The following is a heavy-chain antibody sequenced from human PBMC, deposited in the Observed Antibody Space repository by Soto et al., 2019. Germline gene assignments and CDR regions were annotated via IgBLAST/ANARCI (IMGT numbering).Heavy chain of an antibody. CDR2: ISTSGRST. D-gene: IGHD3-16*01. CDR1: GFTFSNYY. J-gene: IGHJ4*02. Sequence: QIQLEESGGGLVKPGGSLRLSCTVSGFTFSNYYMAWIRQAPGKGLEWISYISTSGRSTFYADSVKGRFTISRDNAMNSLFLQMNSLGVEDTAVYFCARDGVLFRAGFDSWGQGTLVTVAS. CDR3: ARDGVLFRAGFDS. V-gene: IGHV3-11*01.